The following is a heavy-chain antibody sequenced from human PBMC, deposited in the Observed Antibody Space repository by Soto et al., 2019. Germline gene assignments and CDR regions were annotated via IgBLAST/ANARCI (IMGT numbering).Heavy chain of an antibody. Sequence: QVQLQESGPGLVKPSETLSLTCTVSGGSISSYYWSWIRQPPGKGLEWIGYIYYSGSTNYNPSLKRRVPISVDTSKSQFSLKLSSVTAADTAVYYCARDHCSGGSCNPEMDVWGQGTTVTVSS. D-gene: IGHD2-15*01. CDR3: ARDHCSGGSCNPEMDV. CDR2: IYYSGST. CDR1: GGSISSYY. V-gene: IGHV4-59*01. J-gene: IGHJ6*02.